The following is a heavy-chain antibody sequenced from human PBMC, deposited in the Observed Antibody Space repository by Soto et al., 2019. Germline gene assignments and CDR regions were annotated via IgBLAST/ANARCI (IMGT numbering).Heavy chain of an antibody. CDR3: ATGHRGLTGTTVVVTVPGWFDP. CDR1: GFTFSNYA. J-gene: IGHJ5*02. V-gene: IGHV3-30*03. Sequence: VGSLRLSCAGSGFTFSNYAMSWVRQAPGKGPECVAVISYDGSDGYYADSVRGRFTISRDNSNNMLYLEMNSLRPEDTAVYYCATGHRGLTGTTVVVTVPGWFDPWGQGALVTV. CDR2: ISYDGSDG. D-gene: IGHD2-21*02.